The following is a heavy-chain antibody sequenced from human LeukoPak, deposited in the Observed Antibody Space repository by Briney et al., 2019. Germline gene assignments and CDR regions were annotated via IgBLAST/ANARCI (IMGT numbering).Heavy chain of an antibody. Sequence: SETLSLTCTVSGGSISSGGYYWSWIRQPPGKGLEWIGYIYHSGSTYYNPSLKSRVTISVDRSKNQFSLKLSSVTAADTAVYYCARGHPYYYDSSGYSWGQGTLVTVSS. V-gene: IGHV4-30-2*01. J-gene: IGHJ4*02. D-gene: IGHD3-22*01. CDR1: GGSISSGGYY. CDR3: ARGHPYYYDSSGYS. CDR2: IYHSGST.